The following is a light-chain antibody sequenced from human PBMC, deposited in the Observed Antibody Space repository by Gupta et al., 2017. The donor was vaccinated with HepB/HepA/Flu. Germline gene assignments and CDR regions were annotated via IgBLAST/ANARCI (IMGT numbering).Light chain of an antibody. CDR3: SSYTNSSTLV. Sequence: PPSVFGSPGQSVTISCTGTSSDVGSYNRVSWYQQPPGTAPKLMIYEVSNRPSGVPDRFSGSKSGNTASLTISGLQAEDEADYYCSSYTNSSTLVFGGGTKLTVL. CDR2: EVS. J-gene: IGLJ2*01. CDR1: SSDVGSYNR. V-gene: IGLV2-18*02.